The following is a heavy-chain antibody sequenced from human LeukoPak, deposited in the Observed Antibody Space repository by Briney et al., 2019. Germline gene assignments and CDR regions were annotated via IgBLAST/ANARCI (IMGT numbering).Heavy chain of an antibody. V-gene: IGHV4-38-2*02. CDR2: IYHSGST. CDR3: ARDPSSSWYNNWFDP. J-gene: IGHJ5*02. D-gene: IGHD6-13*01. CDR1: GHSISSGYY. Sequence: PSETLSLTCTVSGHSISSGYYWGWIRQPPGKGLEWIGSIYHSGSTYYNPSLKSRVTISVDTSKNQFSLKLSSVTAADTAVYYCARDPSSSWYNNWFDPWGQGTLVTVSS.